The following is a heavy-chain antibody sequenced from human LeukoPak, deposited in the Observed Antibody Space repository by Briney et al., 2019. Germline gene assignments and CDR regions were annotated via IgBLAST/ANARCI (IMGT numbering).Heavy chain of an antibody. D-gene: IGHD6-6*01. Sequence: GGSLRLSCAASGFTFSSYSMNSVRQAPGKGLEWVSYISSSSSTIYSADSVKGRFTNYRDNAKNSLYLQMNSLRPQDTAAIYFAREGLEYSSSSGAFDIWGQGTMVTVSS. J-gene: IGHJ3*02. CDR2: ISSSSSTI. CDR3: AREGLEYSSSSGAFDI. V-gene: IGHV3-48*04. CDR1: GFTFSSYS.